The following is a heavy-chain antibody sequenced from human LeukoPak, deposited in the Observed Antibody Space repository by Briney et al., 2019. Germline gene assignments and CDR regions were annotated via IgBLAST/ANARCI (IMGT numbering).Heavy chain of an antibody. CDR1: GFTVSSNY. D-gene: IGHD6-19*01. J-gene: IGHJ6*02. CDR3: ARVVVAGTIWYYYGMDV. CDR2: IYSGGST. Sequence: GGSLRLSCAASGFTVSSNYMSWVRQAPGKGLEWVSVIYSGGSTYYADSVKGRFTISRDNSKNTLYLQMNSLRAEDTAVYYCARVVVAGTIWYYYGMDVWGQGTTVTVSS. V-gene: IGHV3-66*01.